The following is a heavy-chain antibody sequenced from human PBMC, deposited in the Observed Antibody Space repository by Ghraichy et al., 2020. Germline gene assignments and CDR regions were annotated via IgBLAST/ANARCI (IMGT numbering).Heavy chain of an antibody. CDR3: ARGGSSWTESKYYYYYGMDV. CDR1: GGSISSYY. CDR2: IYYSGST. V-gene: IGHV4-59*01. Sequence: SETLSLTCTVSGGSISSYYWSWIRQPPGKGLEWIGYIYYSGSTNYNPSLKSRVTISVDTSKNQFSLKLSSVTAADTAVYYCARGGSSWTESKYYYYYGMDVWGQGTTVTVSS. D-gene: IGHD6-13*01. J-gene: IGHJ6*02.